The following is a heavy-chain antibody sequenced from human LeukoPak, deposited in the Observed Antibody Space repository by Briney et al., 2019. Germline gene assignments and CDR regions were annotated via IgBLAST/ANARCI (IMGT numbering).Heavy chain of an antibody. Sequence: ASVKVSCKASGYTFTTYYMHWVRQAPGQGLEWLGIINPSGGSTSYAQKFQGRVTMTRDTSTSTVYMELSSLRSDDTAVYYCAREYRTSCFDYWGQGTLVTVSS. D-gene: IGHD2-2*01. CDR2: INPSGGST. J-gene: IGHJ4*02. V-gene: IGHV1-46*01. CDR1: GYTFTTYY. CDR3: AREYRTSCFDY.